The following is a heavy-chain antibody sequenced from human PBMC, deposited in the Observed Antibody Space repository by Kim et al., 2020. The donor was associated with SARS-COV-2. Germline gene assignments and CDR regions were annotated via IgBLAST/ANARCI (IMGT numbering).Heavy chain of an antibody. Sequence: GGSLRLSCAASGFTFSSYAMSWVRQAPGKGLEWVSVIYSGGSSTYYADSVKGRFTISRDNSKNKLYLQMNSLRAEDTAVYYCAKDRRDGYNYLDYWGQGTLVTVSS. CDR1: GFTFSSYA. J-gene: IGHJ4*02. D-gene: IGHD5-12*01. CDR2: IYSGGSST. V-gene: IGHV3-23*03. CDR3: AKDRRDGYNYLDY.